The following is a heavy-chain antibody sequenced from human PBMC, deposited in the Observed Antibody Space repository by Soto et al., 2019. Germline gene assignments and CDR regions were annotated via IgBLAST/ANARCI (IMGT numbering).Heavy chain of an antibody. CDR2: ISGSGGST. CDR3: AKVTAAPIYDSSGYLPY. V-gene: IGHV3-23*01. Sequence: GGALRLSCGASGFTFSSYAMIRVGQAPGKGLEWVSAISGSGGSTYYADSVKGRFTISRDNSKNTLYLQMNSLRAEDTAVYYCAKVTAAPIYDSSGYLPYWGQGTLVTVSS. CDR1: GFTFSSYA. J-gene: IGHJ4*02. D-gene: IGHD3-22*01.